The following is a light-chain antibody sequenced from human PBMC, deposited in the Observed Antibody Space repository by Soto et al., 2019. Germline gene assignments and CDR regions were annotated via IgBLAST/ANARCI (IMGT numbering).Light chain of an antibody. CDR3: QQYNNWPPT. CDR1: QSVSGH. Sequence: EIVMTQSPATLSVSQGERATLSCRASQSVSGHLAWYQQKPGQAPRLLIYGASTRATGIPARFSGSGSGTDFTLTISSLQSEDFAVYYCQQYNNWPPTFGQGTRLEIK. CDR2: GAS. J-gene: IGKJ5*01. V-gene: IGKV3-15*01.